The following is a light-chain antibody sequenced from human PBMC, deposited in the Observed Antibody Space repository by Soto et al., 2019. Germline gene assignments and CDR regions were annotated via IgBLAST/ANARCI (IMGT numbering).Light chain of an antibody. CDR2: DAS. J-gene: IGKJ2*01. CDR1: QSMSTH. CDR3: QQYADYPLA. V-gene: IGKV1-5*01. Sequence: DLHMTQSPSTLSASVGDRVTITCRASQSMSTHLAWYQQKPGDAPKLLIYDASTLQSGVPSRFSGSGSGTDFTLTVSSLQPDDFASYYCQQYADYPLAFGQGTKLEIK.